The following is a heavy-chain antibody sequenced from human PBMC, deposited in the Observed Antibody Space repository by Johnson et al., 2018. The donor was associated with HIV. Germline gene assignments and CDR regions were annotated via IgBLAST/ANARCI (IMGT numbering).Heavy chain of an antibody. Sequence: MLLVESGGGVVQPGRSLRLSCAASGFTFSSYDMHWVRQATGKGLEWVSAIGTAGDTYYPGSVKGRFTISRENAKNSLYLQMNSLRAGDTAVYYCARSDYDSSGYYAFDIWGQGTMVTVSS. V-gene: IGHV3-13*01. J-gene: IGHJ3*02. CDR2: IGTAGDT. D-gene: IGHD3-22*01. CDR1: GFTFSSYD. CDR3: ARSDYDSSGYYAFDI.